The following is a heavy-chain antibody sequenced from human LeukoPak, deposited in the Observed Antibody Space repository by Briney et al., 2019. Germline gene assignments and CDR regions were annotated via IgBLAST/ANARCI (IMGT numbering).Heavy chain of an antibody. CDR2: IYSTSRT. V-gene: IGHV4-59*01. CDR1: GGSLSSYY. J-gene: IGHJ4*02. D-gene: IGHD5-18*01. Sequence: SETLSLTYTVAGGSLSSYYWSWIRQPPGKGLEWIGYIYSTSRTSYDPSLKSRVTISVDTSNNQCSLRLSSVTAADTAVYYCARGQKYRSGYTVTELGSGYFDYWGQGTLVTVSS. CDR3: ARGQKYRSGYTVTELGSGYFDY.